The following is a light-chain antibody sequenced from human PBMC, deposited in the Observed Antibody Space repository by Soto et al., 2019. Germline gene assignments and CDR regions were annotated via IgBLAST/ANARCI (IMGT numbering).Light chain of an antibody. CDR3: HHYGSPFHT. Sequence: DIVLTQSPGTLSLSPGERATLSCRASQSVSSSYLAWYQQKPGQAPRLLIYGASSRATGIPDRFSGSGSGTDFTLTISRLEPEDFAVYYCHHYGSPFHTFGQGTKLEIK. CDR2: GAS. CDR1: QSVSSSY. V-gene: IGKV3-20*01. J-gene: IGKJ2*01.